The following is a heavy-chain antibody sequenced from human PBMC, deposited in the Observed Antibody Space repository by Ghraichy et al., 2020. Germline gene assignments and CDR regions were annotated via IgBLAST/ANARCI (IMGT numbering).Heavy chain of an antibody. CDR3: ARDSISSIATRLDYYYGMDV. V-gene: IGHV3-21*01. Sequence: TCAASGFTFSSYSMNWVRQAPGKGLEWVSSISDSSSYIYYADSVKGRFTISRDNAKNSLYLQMNSLRAEDTAVYYCARDSISSIATRLDYYYGMDVWGQGTTVTVSS. D-gene: IGHD6-6*01. CDR1: GFTFSSYS. CDR2: ISDSSSYI. J-gene: IGHJ6*02.